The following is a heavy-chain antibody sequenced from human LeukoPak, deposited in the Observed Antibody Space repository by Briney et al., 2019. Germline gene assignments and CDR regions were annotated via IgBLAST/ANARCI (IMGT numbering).Heavy chain of an antibody. Sequence: ASVNVSFTVSGYTLTELSMHWVRQAPGKGLEWMGGFDPEDGETIYAQKFQGRVTMTEDTSTDTAYMELSSLRSEDTAVYYCATPATLVDYWGQGTLVTVSS. V-gene: IGHV1-24*01. CDR1: GYTLTELS. CDR2: FDPEDGET. J-gene: IGHJ4*02. D-gene: IGHD2/OR15-2a*01. CDR3: ATPATLVDY.